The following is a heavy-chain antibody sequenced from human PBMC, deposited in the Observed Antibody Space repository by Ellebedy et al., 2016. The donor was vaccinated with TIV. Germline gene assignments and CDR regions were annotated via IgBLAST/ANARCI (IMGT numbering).Heavy chain of an antibody. CDR1: GFTFSSYA. J-gene: IGHJ4*02. Sequence: GESLKISXAASGFTFSSYAMSWVRQAPGKGLEWVSAISGSGGSTYYADSVKGRFTISRDNSKNTLYLQMNSLRAEDTAVYYCAPQPGYSSGWESVYWGQGTLVTVSS. D-gene: IGHD6-19*01. V-gene: IGHV3-23*01. CDR2: ISGSGGST. CDR3: APQPGYSSGWESVY.